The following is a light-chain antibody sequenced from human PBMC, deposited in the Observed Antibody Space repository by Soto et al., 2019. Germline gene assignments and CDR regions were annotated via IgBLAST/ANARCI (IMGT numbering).Light chain of an antibody. V-gene: IGLV2-11*01. Sequence: QSLQTQPRSVSGSPGQSVTIPCTGTSSDVGGYNYVSWYQRHAGKGPKLIIYDVSERPSGVPDRFSASKSGNTASLTISGLQAEDEADYYCSSYAGNYVYVFGSGTKVTAL. CDR1: SSDVGGYNY. CDR3: SSYAGNYVYV. CDR2: DVS. J-gene: IGLJ1*01.